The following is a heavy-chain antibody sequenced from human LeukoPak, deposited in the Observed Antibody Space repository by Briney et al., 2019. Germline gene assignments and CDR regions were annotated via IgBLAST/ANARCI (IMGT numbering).Heavy chain of an antibody. Sequence: GGSLRLSCAASGFTFSSYAMSWVRQAPGKGLEWVSLISGGGGSTYYADSVKGRFTISRDSSKNTLYLQMNSLRAEDTAVYYCASGPVDYGDYWYFDLWGRGTLVTVSS. J-gene: IGHJ2*01. CDR3: ASGPVDYGDYWYFDL. CDR1: GFTFSSYA. D-gene: IGHD4-17*01. V-gene: IGHV3-23*01. CDR2: ISGGGGST.